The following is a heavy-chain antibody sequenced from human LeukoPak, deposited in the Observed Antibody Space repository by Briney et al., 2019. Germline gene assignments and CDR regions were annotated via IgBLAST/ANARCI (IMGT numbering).Heavy chain of an antibody. CDR3: ARDPYSGSYGDYYYYYMDV. CDR2: ISYDGSRD. V-gene: IGHV3-30*03. J-gene: IGHJ6*03. D-gene: IGHD1-26*01. CDR1: GFTFSSYA. Sequence: GGSLRLSCAASGFTFSSYAMSWVRQAPGKGLEWVAVISYDGSRDYFAESVKGRFTISRDNAKNSLYLQMNSLRVEDTAVYYCARDPYSGSYGDYYYYYMDVWGKGTTVTISS.